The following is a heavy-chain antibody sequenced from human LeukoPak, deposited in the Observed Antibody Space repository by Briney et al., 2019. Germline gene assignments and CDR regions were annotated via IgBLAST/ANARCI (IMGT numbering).Heavy chain of an antibody. J-gene: IGHJ3*02. CDR3: ARQRCGGDCYSGAFDI. D-gene: IGHD2-21*02. V-gene: IGHV3-21*01. Sequence: GGSLRLSCAASGFTFSSYSMNWVRHAPGKGLEWLSFISSSRSYIYYADSVKGGFTISRDNAKNSLYLQMNSLRAEDTALYYCARQRCGGDCYSGAFDIWGQGTMVTVSS. CDR1: GFTFSSYS. CDR2: ISSSRSYI.